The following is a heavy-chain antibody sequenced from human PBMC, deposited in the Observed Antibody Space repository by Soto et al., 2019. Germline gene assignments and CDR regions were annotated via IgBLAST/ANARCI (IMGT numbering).Heavy chain of an antibody. CDR3: ARIVIYFDS. Sequence: QVQLVESGGGVVQPGGSLRISCAASGFTFGRYALGWVRQAPGKGLEWVASISSDGTHEHYADSVKGRFTISRDNSQRTIYLRLNSLRVEDTAVYFCARIVIYFDSWGQGTRVTVST. D-gene: IGHD3-16*02. J-gene: IGHJ4*02. CDR1: GFTFGRYA. V-gene: IGHV3-30-3*01. CDR2: ISSDGTHE.